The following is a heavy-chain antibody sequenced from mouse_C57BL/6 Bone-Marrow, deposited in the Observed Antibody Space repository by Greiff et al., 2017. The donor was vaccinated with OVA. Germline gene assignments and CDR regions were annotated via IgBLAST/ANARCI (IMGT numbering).Heavy chain of an antibody. CDR2: IRNKANGYTT. D-gene: IGHD2-1*01. CDR1: GFTFTDYY. J-gene: IGHJ1*03. Sequence: EVKLMESGGGLVQPGGSLSLSCAASGFTFTDYYMSWVRQPPGKALEWLGFIRNKANGYTTEYSASVKGRFTISRDNSQSILYLQMNALRAEDSATYYCARSYGNYDWYFDVWGTGTTVTVSS. CDR3: ARSYGNYDWYFDV. V-gene: IGHV7-3*01.